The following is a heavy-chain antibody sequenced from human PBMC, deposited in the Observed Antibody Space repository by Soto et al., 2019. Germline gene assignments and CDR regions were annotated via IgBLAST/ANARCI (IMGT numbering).Heavy chain of an antibody. CDR1: GGSISSYY. CDR2: IYYSGST. D-gene: IGHD3-10*01. J-gene: IGHJ6*02. Sequence: SETLSLTCTVSGGSISSYYWSWIRQPPGKGLEWIGYIYYSGSTNYNPSLKSRVTISVDTSKNQFSLKLSSVTAADTAVYYCARAGTMVRGVYYYYGMDVWGQGTTVTVSS. V-gene: IGHV4-59*01. CDR3: ARAGTMVRGVYYYYGMDV.